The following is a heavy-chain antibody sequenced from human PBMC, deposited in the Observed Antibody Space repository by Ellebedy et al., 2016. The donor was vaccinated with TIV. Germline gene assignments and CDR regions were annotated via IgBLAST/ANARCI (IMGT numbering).Heavy chain of an antibody. J-gene: IGHJ1*01. CDR1: GFTFSNFW. D-gene: IGHD5-18*01. V-gene: IGHV3-74*01. CDR2: INSDGTRT. Sequence: PGGSLRLSCAASGFTFSNFWMFWVRQIPGQGPEWVARINSDGTRTGFAGFVKCRFTISRDNAKNTLYLQINNLRVDDTALYYCARDGHPDSYGYFADHWGQGTLVTVSS. CDR3: ARDGHPDSYGYFADH.